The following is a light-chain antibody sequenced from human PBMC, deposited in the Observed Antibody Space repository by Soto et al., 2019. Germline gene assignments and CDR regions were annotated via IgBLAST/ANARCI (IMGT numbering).Light chain of an antibody. J-gene: IGKJ1*01. V-gene: IGKV1-5*03. Sequence: DIQMPQSPSTLSGSVLDRVTITCRARQTIRRWLALYQQKPEKAPKVLMYKASTLKSGVPSRFSGSGSGQEDTLTICSLTKDDIATYYCQYYNSYLEGFGHGTKVDIK. CDR2: KAS. CDR3: QYYNSYLEG. CDR1: QTIRRW.